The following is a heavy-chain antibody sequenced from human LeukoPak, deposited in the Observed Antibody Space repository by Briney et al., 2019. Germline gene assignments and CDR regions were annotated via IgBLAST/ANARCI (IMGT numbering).Heavy chain of an antibody. J-gene: IGHJ4*02. V-gene: IGHV3-74*01. CDR2: VTHDGSGT. CDR3: VRDTTPFGYSYDS. CDR1: GFTFSRCW. D-gene: IGHD5-12*01. Sequence: PGGSLRLSCAASGFTFSRCWMHWFRQVPGKGLVWVARVTHDGSGTSYADSVKGRFTISRDNAKNTLYLEMNSLRVEDTAVYYCVRDTTPFGYSYDSWGQGTLVTVSS.